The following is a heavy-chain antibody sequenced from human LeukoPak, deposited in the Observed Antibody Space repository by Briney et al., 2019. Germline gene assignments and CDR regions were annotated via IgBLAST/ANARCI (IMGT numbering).Heavy chain of an antibody. CDR2: ISAYNGNT. J-gene: IGHJ5*02. CDR3: ARGYYDFWSGPNWLDP. CDR1: GYTFTSYG. D-gene: IGHD3-3*01. Sequence: GASVKVSCKASGYTFTSYGISWVRQAPGQGLEWMGWISAYNGNTNYAQKLQGRVTMTTDTSTSTAYMELRSLRSDDTAVYYCARGYYDFWSGPNWLDPWGQGTLVTVSS. V-gene: IGHV1-18*01.